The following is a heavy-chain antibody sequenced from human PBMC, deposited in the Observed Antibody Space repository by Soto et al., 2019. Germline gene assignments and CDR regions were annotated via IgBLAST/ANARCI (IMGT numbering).Heavy chain of an antibody. CDR1: GGSIKTGGYY. Sequence: PSETLCLTCAVSGGSIKTGGYYWTWIRQHPGKGLEWIGYIYYSGSTYYNPSLKSRLAISVDTSKNQFSLKLSSVTAADTAVYYCARGVTSARYHYYYYGMDVWGQGTTVTXSS. J-gene: IGHJ6*02. CDR3: ARGVTSARYHYYYYGMDV. D-gene: IGHD2-21*02. CDR2: IYYSGST. V-gene: IGHV4-31*11.